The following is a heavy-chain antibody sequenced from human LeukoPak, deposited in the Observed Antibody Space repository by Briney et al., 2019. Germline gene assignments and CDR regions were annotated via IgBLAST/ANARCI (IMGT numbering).Heavy chain of an antibody. Sequence: GGSLRLSCAASGFTFDDYGVSWVRHAPGKGLEWVSGINWNGGSTGYADSVKGRFTISRDNAKNSLYLQMNSLRAEDTALYHCARDRVYCSGGSCYPNWFDPWGQGTLVTVSS. CDR2: INWNGGST. CDR3: ARDRVYCSGGSCYPNWFDP. CDR1: GFTFDDYG. V-gene: IGHV3-20*01. D-gene: IGHD2-15*01. J-gene: IGHJ5*02.